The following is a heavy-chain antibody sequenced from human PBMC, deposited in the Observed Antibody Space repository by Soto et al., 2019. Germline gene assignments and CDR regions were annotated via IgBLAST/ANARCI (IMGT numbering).Heavy chain of an antibody. CDR3: AKDKWLQASYYYYGMDV. V-gene: IGHV3-30*18. D-gene: IGHD5-12*01. J-gene: IGHJ6*02. CDR1: GFTFSSYG. CDR2: ISYDGSNK. Sequence: PGGSLRLSCAASGFTFSSYGMHWVRQAPGKGLEWVAVISYDGSNKYYADSVKGRFTISRDNSKNTLYLQMNSLRAEDTAVYYCAKDKWLQASYYYYGMDVWGQGTTVTVSS.